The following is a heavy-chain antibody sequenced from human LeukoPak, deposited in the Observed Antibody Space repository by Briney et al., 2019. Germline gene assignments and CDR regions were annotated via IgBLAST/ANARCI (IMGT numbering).Heavy chain of an antibody. D-gene: IGHD3-10*01. CDR1: GGSISSSSYY. V-gene: IGHV4-39*01. J-gene: IGHJ4*02. CDR3: ARQTTSMVRGVDYFDY. Sequence: SETLSLTCTVSGGSISSSSYYWGWIRQPPGKGLEWIGSIYCSGSTYYNPSLKSRVTISVDTSKNQFSLKLSSVTAADTAVYYCARQTTSMVRGVDYFDYWGQGTLVTVSS. CDR2: IYCSGST.